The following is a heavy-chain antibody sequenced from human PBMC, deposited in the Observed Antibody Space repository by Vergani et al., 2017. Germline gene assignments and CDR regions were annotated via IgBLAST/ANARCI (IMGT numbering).Heavy chain of an antibody. Sequence: QVQLVESGGGVVQPGRSLRLSCAASGFTFSSYGMHWVRQAPGKGLEWVAVISYDGSNKYYADSVKGRFTISRDNSKNTLYLQMNSLRAEDTAVYYCAKEYSYGKLNYYYGMDVWGQGP. CDR1: GFTFSSYG. D-gene: IGHD5-18*01. CDR2: ISYDGSNK. V-gene: IGHV3-30*18. CDR3: AKEYSYGKLNYYYGMDV. J-gene: IGHJ6*02.